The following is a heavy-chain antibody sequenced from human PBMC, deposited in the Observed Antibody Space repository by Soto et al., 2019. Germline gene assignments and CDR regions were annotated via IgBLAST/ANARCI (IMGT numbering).Heavy chain of an antibody. Sequence: QVQLQESGPGLVKPSETLCLTCTVSGGSISSYYWSWIRQPPGKGLEWIGYIYYSGSTNYNPSLKSRVTISVDTSKNQFSLKLSSVTAADTAVYYCARRYGANFDYWGQGTLVTVSS. V-gene: IGHV4-59*08. CDR3: ARRYGANFDY. J-gene: IGHJ4*02. CDR1: GGSISSYY. D-gene: IGHD4-17*01. CDR2: IYYSGST.